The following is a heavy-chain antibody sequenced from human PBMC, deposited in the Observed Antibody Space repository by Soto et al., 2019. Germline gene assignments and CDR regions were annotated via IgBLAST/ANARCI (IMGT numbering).Heavy chain of an antibody. CDR2: INGDETIT. CDR3: ARGYPLWSPYFYYYMDV. Sequence: PGGSLRLSCAASEFSISTFWMHWVRQAPGKGLVWVSRINGDETITEYADSVKVGLTISRDNSRNTLYLQMNSLRAEDTAVYYCARGYPLWSPYFYYYMDVWGQGTTVTVSS. D-gene: IGHD5-18*01. J-gene: IGHJ6*03. V-gene: IGHV3-74*01. CDR1: EFSISTFW.